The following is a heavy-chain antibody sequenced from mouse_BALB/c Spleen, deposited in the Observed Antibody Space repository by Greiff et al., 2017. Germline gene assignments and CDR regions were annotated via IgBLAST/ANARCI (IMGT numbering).Heavy chain of an antibody. CDR3: AYDYWYFDV. Sequence: VQLQQSGAELVKPGASVKLSCTASGFNIKDTYMPWVKQRPEQGLEWIGRIDPANGNTKYDPKFQGKATITADTSSNTAYLQLSSLTSEDTAVYYCAYDYWYFDVWGAGTTVTVSS. CDR1: GFNIKDTY. CDR2: IDPANGNT. D-gene: IGHD2-12*01. J-gene: IGHJ1*01. V-gene: IGHV14-3*02.